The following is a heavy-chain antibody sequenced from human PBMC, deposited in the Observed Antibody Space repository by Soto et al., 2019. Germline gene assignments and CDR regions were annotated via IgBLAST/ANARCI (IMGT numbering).Heavy chain of an antibody. J-gene: IGHJ5*02. D-gene: IGHD6-13*01. CDR1: GGSISSGAYS. CDR2: IYHSGST. Sequence: QLQLQESGSGLVKPSQTLSLTCAVSGGSISSGAYSWSWIRQPPGKGLEWIGYIYHSGSTYYNPSLKSRVIISVDRSKNQFSLKLNSVTAADTAVYFCARVIAATDTISVWFDPWGQGTLVTVSS. CDR3: ARVIAATDTISVWFDP. V-gene: IGHV4-30-2*01.